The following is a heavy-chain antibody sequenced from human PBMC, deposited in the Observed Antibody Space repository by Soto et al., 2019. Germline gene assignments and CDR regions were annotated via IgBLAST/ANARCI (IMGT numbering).Heavy chain of an antibody. CDR3: ARAYITIFGVVIRAIDYYGMDV. Sequence: ASVKVSCKASGYTFTSYYMHWVRQAPGQGLERMGIINPSGGSTSYAQKFQGRVTMTRDTSTSTVYMELSSLRSEDTAVYYCARAYITIFGVVIRAIDYYGMDVWGQGTTVTVSS. D-gene: IGHD3-3*01. CDR1: GYTFTSYY. CDR2: INPSGGST. J-gene: IGHJ6*02. V-gene: IGHV1-46*01.